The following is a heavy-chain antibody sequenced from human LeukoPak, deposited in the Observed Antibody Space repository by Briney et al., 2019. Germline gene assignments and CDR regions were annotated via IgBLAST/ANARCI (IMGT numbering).Heavy chain of an antibody. CDR2: MYYSGST. V-gene: IGHV4-59*01. CDR3: ARGDNYGLTYFFDY. Sequence: PSETLSLTCTVSGGSISSYYWSWIRQPPGKGLEWFGYMYYSGSTNYNPSLKSRVTISVDTSKNQFSLKLTSVTAADTAVYYCARGDNYGLTYFFDYWGQGTLVTVSS. CDR1: GGSISSYY. J-gene: IGHJ4*02. D-gene: IGHD5-24*01.